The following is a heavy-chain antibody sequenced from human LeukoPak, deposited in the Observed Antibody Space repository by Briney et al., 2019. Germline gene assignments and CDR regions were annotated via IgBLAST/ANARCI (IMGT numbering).Heavy chain of an antibody. J-gene: IGHJ4*02. CDR3: ARAWVRGYYYVDY. Sequence: PGGSLRLSCAASGFTFSNYWLSWVRQAPGKGLEWVANIHLHGSERYYLDSVKGRFTISRDNAKNSLYLQMNSLRAEDTALYHCARAWVRGYYYVDYWGQGTLVTVSS. CDR1: GFTFSNYW. D-gene: IGHD3-22*01. V-gene: IGHV3-7*03. CDR2: IHLHGSER.